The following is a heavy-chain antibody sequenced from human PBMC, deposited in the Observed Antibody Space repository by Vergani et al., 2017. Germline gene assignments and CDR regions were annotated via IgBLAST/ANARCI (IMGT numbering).Heavy chain of an antibody. CDR1: GGTFSSYA. CDR3: ARDAYDFWSGYFTDPTYYYYYGMDV. J-gene: IGHJ6*02. Sequence: QVQLVQSGAGVKKPGSSVKVSCKASGGTFSSYAISWVRQAPGQGLEWMGWISAYNGNTNYAQKLQGRVTMTTDTSTSTAYMELRSLRSDDTAVYYCARDAYDFWSGYFTDPTYYYYYGMDVWGQGTTVTVSS. D-gene: IGHD3-3*01. V-gene: IGHV1-18*01. CDR2: ISAYNGNT.